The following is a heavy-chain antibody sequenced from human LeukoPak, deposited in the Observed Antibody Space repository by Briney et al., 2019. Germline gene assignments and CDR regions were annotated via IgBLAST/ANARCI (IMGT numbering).Heavy chain of an antibody. D-gene: IGHD3-16*02. V-gene: IGHV4-4*07. Sequence: SETLSLTCTVSGFSISSYYWSWIRQPAGKGLEWIGRIYTSGSTNYNPSLKSRVTMSVDTSKNQFSLKLSSVNAADTAVYYCARADYDYVWGSYRPGYFDYWGQGTLVTVSS. CDR2: IYTSGST. CDR3: ARADYDYVWGSYRPGYFDY. CDR1: GFSISSYY. J-gene: IGHJ4*02.